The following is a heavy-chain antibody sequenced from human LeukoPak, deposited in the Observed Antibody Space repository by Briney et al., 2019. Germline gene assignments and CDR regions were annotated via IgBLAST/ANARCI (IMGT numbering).Heavy chain of an antibody. J-gene: IGHJ5*02. D-gene: IGHD3-10*01. V-gene: IGHV4-59*08. Sequence: GSLRLSCGASGFTFSSYWMSWIRQPPGKGLEWIGYMYYSGSTKYNPSLKSRVTISGDTSKNQFSLKLISVTAADAAVYYCAGHDYYGSGSYRWGQGTLVTVSS. CDR1: GFTFSSYW. CDR3: AGHDYYGSGSYR. CDR2: MYYSGST.